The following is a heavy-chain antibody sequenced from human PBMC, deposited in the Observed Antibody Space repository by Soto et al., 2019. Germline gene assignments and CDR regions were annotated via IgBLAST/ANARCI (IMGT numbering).Heavy chain of an antibody. CDR1: GGSVNSGSYF. J-gene: IGHJ4*02. D-gene: IGHD1-26*01. CDR2: ICYNGNT. CDR3: ARDFVGASDY. Sequence: ETLSLTCSVSGGSVNSGSYFWSWIRQPPGKGLEWIGYICYNGNTNYSPSLKSRVTISADTSKNQISLTVNFVTAADTAMYYCARDFVGASDYWGQGILVTVSS. V-gene: IGHV4-61*01.